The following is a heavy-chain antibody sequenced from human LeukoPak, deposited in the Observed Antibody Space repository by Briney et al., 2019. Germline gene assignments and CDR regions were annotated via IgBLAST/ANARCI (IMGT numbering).Heavy chain of an antibody. Sequence: GGSLRLSCAASGFTFSSYWMCWVRQAPGKGLEWVANIMQDGSDKYYVDSVKGRFTISRDNAKNSLYLQMNSLRAEDTAVYYCAREVACSGGSCSTGLFNYWGQGTLVTVSS. CDR3: AREVACSGGSCSTGLFNY. V-gene: IGHV3-7*01. D-gene: IGHD2-15*01. CDR1: GFTFSSYW. J-gene: IGHJ4*02. CDR2: IMQDGSDK.